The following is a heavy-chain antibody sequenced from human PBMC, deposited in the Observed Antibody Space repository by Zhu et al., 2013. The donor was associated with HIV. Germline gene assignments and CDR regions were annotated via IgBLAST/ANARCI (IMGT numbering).Heavy chain of an antibody. CDR3: ATSPHEDYDILTGIRYYFDY. CDR1: GGTFSSYA. V-gene: IGHV1-69*01. J-gene: IGHJ4*02. D-gene: IGHD3-9*01. Sequence: QVQLVQSGAEVKKPGSSVKVSCKASGGTFSSYAISWVRQAPGQGLEWMGGIIPIFGTANYAQKFQGRVTITADESTSTAYMELSSLRSEDTAVYYCATSPHEDYDILTGIRYYFDYWGQGTLVTVSS. CDR2: IIPIFGTA.